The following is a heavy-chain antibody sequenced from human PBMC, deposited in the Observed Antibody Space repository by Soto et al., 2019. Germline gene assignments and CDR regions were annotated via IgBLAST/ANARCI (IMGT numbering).Heavy chain of an antibody. D-gene: IGHD3-22*01. V-gene: IGHV3-48*02. CDR2: ISSSSSTI. J-gene: IGHJ4*02. Sequence: PGGALRLSCAASGFIFRSYSMNWVRQAPGKGLEWVSYISSSSSTIYYADSVKGRFTISRDNAKNSLYLQMNSLRDEVTAVYNRGREPYCNESRAPLHNWGPGTLVNVFS. CDR3: GREPYCNESRAPLHN. CDR1: GFIFRSYS.